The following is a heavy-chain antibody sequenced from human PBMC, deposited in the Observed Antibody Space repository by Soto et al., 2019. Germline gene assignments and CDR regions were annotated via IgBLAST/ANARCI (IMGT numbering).Heavy chain of an antibody. J-gene: IGHJ4*02. CDR3: AKDDRRADSGSYLIRGPFDY. D-gene: IGHD1-26*01. CDR1: GFTFSSYG. Sequence: PGGSLRLSCAASGFTFSSYGMHWVRQAPGKWLEWVAVISYDGSNKYYADSVKGRFTISRDNSKNTLYLQMNSLRAEDTAVYYCAKDDRRADSGSYLIRGPFDYWGQGXLVTVYS. CDR2: ISYDGSNK. V-gene: IGHV3-30*18.